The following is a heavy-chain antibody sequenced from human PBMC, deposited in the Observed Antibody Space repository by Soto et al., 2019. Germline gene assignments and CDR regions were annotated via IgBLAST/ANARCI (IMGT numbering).Heavy chain of an antibody. V-gene: IGHV3-30*18. J-gene: IGHJ6*02. CDR2: ISYDGSNK. CDR1: GFTFSSYG. CDR3: AKSGGRYFDWLHYGMDV. D-gene: IGHD3-9*01. Sequence: GGSLRLSCAASGFTFSSYGMHWVRQAPGKGLEWVAVISYDGSNKYYADSVKGRFTISRDNSKNTLYLQMNSLRAEDTAVYYCAKSGGRYFDWLHYGMDVWGQGTTVTVSS.